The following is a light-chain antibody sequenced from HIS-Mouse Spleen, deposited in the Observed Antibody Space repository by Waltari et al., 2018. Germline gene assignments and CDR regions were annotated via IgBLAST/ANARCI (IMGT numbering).Light chain of an antibody. CDR1: QSVSSY. CDR3: QQRSNWPL. V-gene: IGKV3-11*01. Sequence: EIVLTQSPATLSLSPGERATLSCRASQSVSSYLAWYQQKPCQAPRLLIYDASNRATGIPARFSGSGSGTDFTLTISSLEPEDFAVYYCQQRSNWPLFGQGTRLEIK. J-gene: IGKJ5*01. CDR2: DAS.